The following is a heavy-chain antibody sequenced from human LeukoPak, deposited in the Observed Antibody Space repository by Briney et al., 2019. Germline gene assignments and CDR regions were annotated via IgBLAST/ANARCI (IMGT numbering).Heavy chain of an antibody. Sequence: LRLSCAASGFTFSSYAMRWVRQAPGQGLEWGAVISYDGSNKYYADSVKGRFTISRDNSKNTLYLQMNSLRAEDTAVYYCARSHYDILTGYYPHWFDPWGQGTLVTVSS. J-gene: IGHJ5*02. CDR3: ARSHYDILTGYYPHWFDP. D-gene: IGHD3-9*01. CDR1: GFTFSSYA. V-gene: IGHV3-30*04. CDR2: ISYDGSNK.